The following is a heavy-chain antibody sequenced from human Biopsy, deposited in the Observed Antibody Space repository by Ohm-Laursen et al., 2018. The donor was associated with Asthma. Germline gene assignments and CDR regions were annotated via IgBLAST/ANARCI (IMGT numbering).Heavy chain of an antibody. J-gene: IGHJ5*02. V-gene: IGHV2-5*02. D-gene: IGHD3-9*01. CDR3: ALSQDSGFDDHSPSWFDP. Sequence: TQTLTLTRSFSGFSLRTPGVGVGWIRQSPGKALEWLALIYWDDYNLFRPSLKRRLTITKDPSKNQVVLTMTKMDPVDSGTHYCALSQDSGFDDHSPSWFDPWGQGTLVTVSS. CDR2: IYWDDYN. CDR1: GFSLRTPGVG.